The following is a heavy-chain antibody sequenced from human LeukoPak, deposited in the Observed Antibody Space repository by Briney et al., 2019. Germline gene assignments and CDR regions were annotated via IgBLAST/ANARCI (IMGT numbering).Heavy chain of an antibody. CDR3: TRGGSTGYYRLDF. CDR1: GFTFSSYA. V-gene: IGHV3-23*01. J-gene: IGHJ4*02. CDR2: ISGSGDST. Sequence: GGSLRLSCAASGFTFSSYAMSWVRQTPGKALEWVSGISGSGDSTYYADSVKGRFTISRDSSKNTLYLQMNSLRADDTAVYYCTRGGSTGYYRLDFWGQGTLVTVSS. D-gene: IGHD3-22*01.